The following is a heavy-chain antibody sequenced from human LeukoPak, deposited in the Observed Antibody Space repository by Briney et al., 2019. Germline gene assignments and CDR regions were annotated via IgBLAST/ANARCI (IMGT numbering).Heavy chain of an antibody. V-gene: IGHV3-23*01. J-gene: IGHJ1*01. CDR2: ISGSGGST. CDR1: GFTFSSYA. Sequence: QPGGSLRLSCAASGFTFSSYAMSWVRQAPGKGLEWVSAISGSGGSTYYADSVKGRFTISRDNAKNSLYLQMNSLRAEDTAVYYCARVMRRWLSVVITTLYFQHWGQGTLVTVSS. CDR3: ARVMRRWLSVVITTLYFQH. D-gene: IGHD3-22*01.